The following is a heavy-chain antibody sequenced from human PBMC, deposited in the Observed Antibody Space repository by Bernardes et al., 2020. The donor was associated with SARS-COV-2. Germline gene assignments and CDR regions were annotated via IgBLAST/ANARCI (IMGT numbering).Heavy chain of an antibody. Sequence: GGSLRLSCAAFGFIFSDDYVSWIRQAPGKGLEWVSYISSSSSYTNYADSVKGRFTISRDNAKNSLYLQMNSLRADDTAVYYCARRVGATSHWYFDLWGRGTLVTVSS. CDR3: ARRVGATSHWYFDL. J-gene: IGHJ2*01. CDR1: GFIFSDDY. D-gene: IGHD1-26*01. CDR2: ISSSSSYT. V-gene: IGHV3-11*06.